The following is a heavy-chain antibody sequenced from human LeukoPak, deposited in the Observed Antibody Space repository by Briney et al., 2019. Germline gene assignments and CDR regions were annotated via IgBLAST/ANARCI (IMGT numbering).Heavy chain of an antibody. CDR1: GGSISSYY. J-gene: IGHJ4*02. CDR2: IYYSGST. Sequence: PSETLSLTCTVSGGSISSYYWSWIRQPPGKGLEWIGYIYYSGSTNYNPSLKSRVTISVDTFKNQFSLKLSSVTAADTAVYYCARQEMDSSGWYSHYYFDYWGQGTLVTVSS. CDR3: ARQEMDSSGWYSHYYFDY. V-gene: IGHV4-59*08. D-gene: IGHD6-19*01.